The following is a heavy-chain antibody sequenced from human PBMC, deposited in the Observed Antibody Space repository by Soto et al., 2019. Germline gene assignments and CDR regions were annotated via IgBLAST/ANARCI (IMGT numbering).Heavy chain of an antibody. V-gene: IGHV1-69*06. CDR2: LIPMYDSA. J-gene: IGHJ4*02. D-gene: IGHD1-26*01. CDR3: ATWRTYSGSYCFDY. CDR1: GGTFKTYT. Sequence: QVQLVQSGAELKKPGSSVNVSCAASGGTFKTYTINWVRQAPGQGLEWIGQLIPMYDSANYAQRFQGRVTICVDKSTNIAYMGLSGLRSEDTALYYCATWRTYSGSYCFDYWGQGTLVSVSS.